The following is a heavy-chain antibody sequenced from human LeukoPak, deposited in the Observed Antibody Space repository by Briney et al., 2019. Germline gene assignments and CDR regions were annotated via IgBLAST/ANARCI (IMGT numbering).Heavy chain of an antibody. Sequence: GRSLRLSCAASGFTFSAYGMHWVRQAPGKGLEWVAGISYDGSNKYYADTVKGRFTISRDNSKNTLYLQMNSLRAEDTAVYYCAKEKTGSYYFDYWGQGTLVTVSS. D-gene: IGHD7-27*01. J-gene: IGHJ4*02. V-gene: IGHV3-30*18. CDR1: GFTFSAYG. CDR2: ISYDGSNK. CDR3: AKEKTGSYYFDY.